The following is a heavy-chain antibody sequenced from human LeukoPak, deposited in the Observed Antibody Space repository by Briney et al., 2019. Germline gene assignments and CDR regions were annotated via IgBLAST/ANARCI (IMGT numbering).Heavy chain of an antibody. CDR1: GGFISSYY. CDR3: ARGAAAGTWSYYFDY. V-gene: IGHV4-59*01. CDR2: IYYSGST. J-gene: IGHJ4*02. D-gene: IGHD6-13*01. Sequence: SETLSLTCTVTGGFISSYYWSWIRPPAGKGLEWIGYIYYSGSTNYNPSLKSRVTISVDTSKNQFSLKLSSVTAADTAVYYCARGAAAGTWSYYFDYWGQGTLVTVSS.